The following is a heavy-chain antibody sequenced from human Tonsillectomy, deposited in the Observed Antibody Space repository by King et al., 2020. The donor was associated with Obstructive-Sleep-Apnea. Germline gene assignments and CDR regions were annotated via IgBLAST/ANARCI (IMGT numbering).Heavy chain of an antibody. J-gene: IGHJ4*02. CDR2: IDPSDSYT. Sequence: VQLVESGAEVKKPGESLRISCKGSGYSFTSYWISWVRQMPGKGLEWMGRIDPSDSYTNYSPSFQGHVTISADKSISTAYLQWSSLKASDTAMYYCTIRKGWGEGVTWYFDYWGQGTLVTVSS. CDR3: TIRKGWGEGVTWYFDY. D-gene: IGHD2-21*02. CDR1: GYSFTSYW. V-gene: IGHV5-10-1*03.